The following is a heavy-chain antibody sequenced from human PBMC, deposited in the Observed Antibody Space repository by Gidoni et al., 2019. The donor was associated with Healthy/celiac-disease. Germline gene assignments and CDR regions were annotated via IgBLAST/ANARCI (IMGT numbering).Heavy chain of an antibody. J-gene: IGHJ6*02. V-gene: IGHV3-21*01. D-gene: IGHD5-12*01. Sequence: EVQLVESGGGLVKPGGSLRLSCAASGFTFSSYSMNWVRQAPGQGLEWVSSISSSSSYIYYADSVKGRFTISRDNAKNSLYLQMNSLRAEDTAVYYCAREVYSGYVYYYYGMDVWGQGTTVTVSS. CDR3: AREVYSGYVYYYYGMDV. CDR1: GFTFSSYS. CDR2: ISSSSSYI.